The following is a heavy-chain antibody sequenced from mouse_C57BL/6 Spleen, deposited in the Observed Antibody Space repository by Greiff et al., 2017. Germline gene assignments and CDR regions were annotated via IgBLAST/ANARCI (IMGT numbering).Heavy chain of an antibody. CDR2: IYPGDGDT. V-gene: IGHV1-82*01. CDR1: GYAFSSSW. J-gene: IGHJ4*01. CDR3: ARDYYSNLYYDMDY. Sequence: QVQLQQSGPELVKPGASVKISCKASGYAFSSSWMNWVKQRPGKGLEWIGRIYPGDGDTNYNGKFKGKATLTADKSSSTAYMQLSSLTSEDSAVYFCARDYYSNLYYDMDYWGQGTSVTVSS. D-gene: IGHD2-5*01.